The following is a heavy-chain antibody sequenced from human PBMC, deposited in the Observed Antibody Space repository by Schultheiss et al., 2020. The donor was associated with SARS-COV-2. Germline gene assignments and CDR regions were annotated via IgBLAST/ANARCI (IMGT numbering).Heavy chain of an antibody. CDR2: IYYSGST. Sequence: SQTLSLTCAISGDSISSNSAAWNWIRQSPGKGLEWIGYIYYSGSTNYNPSLKSRVTISVDTSKNQFSLKLSSVTAADTAVYYCARENPEGYANDYWGQGTLVTVSS. D-gene: IGHD1-14*01. CDR1: GDSISSNSAA. V-gene: IGHV4-61*01. J-gene: IGHJ4*02. CDR3: ARENPEGYANDY.